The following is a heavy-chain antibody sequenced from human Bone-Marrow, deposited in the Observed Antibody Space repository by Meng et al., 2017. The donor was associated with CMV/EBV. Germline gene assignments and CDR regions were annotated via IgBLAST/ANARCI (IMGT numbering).Heavy chain of an antibody. CDR1: GVTFSSYA. CDR2: ISGSGGST. CDR3: AKESRGYYDSSGYWY. Sequence: SGVTFSSYAMSWVRQAPGKGLEWVSAISGSGGSTYYADSVKGRFTISRDNSKNTLYLQMNSLRAEDTAVYYCAKESRGYYDSSGYWYWGQGTLVTVSS. D-gene: IGHD3-22*01. V-gene: IGHV3-23*01. J-gene: IGHJ4*02.